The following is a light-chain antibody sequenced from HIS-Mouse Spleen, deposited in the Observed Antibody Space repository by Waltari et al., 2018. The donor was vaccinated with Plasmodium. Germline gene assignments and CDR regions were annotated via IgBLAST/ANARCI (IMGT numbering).Light chain of an antibody. CDR3: QQYNNWSFT. J-gene: IGKJ3*01. Sequence: DIVMTQPPSTLSVSPGERATLSCRASQSVSSNLAWYQQKPGQPTRLLIYGAPTRATGIPARCSGSGSGTEFTLTISSLQSEDFAVYYCQQYNNWSFTFGPGTKVDIK. CDR2: GAP. CDR1: QSVSSN. V-gene: IGKV3-15*01.